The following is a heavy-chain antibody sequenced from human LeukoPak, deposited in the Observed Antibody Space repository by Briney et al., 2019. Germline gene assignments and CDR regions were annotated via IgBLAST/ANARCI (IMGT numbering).Heavy chain of an antibody. CDR1: GGSISSSSYY. CDR2: IYYSGST. D-gene: IGHD3-10*01. CDR3: ASGTPLWFGDPRGRRHAFDI. J-gene: IGHJ3*02. V-gene: IGHV4-39*01. Sequence: KPSETLSLTCTVSGGSISSSSYYWGWIRQPPGKGLEWIGSIYYSGSTYYNPSLKSRVTISVDTSKNQFSLKLSSVTAADTAVYYCASGTPLWFGDPRGRRHAFDIWGQGTMVTVSS.